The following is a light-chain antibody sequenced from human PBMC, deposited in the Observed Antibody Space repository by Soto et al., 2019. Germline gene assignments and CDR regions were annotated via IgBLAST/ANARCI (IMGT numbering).Light chain of an antibody. Sequence: AIQLTQSPSSLSASVGDRVTITCRASQGISSTLVWYQQKPGIAPKLLIYDASTLDSGVPSRFSGSGYGADFTLTISSLQPEDVATYYCQPFLNYPLTFGGGTKVDIK. V-gene: IGKV1D-13*01. CDR2: DAS. J-gene: IGKJ4*01. CDR3: QPFLNYPLT. CDR1: QGISST.